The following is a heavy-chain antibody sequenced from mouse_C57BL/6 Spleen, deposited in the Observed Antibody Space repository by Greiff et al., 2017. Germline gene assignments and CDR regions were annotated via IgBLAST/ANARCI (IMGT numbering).Heavy chain of an antibody. CDR1: GYSFTGYF. J-gene: IGHJ4*01. CDR3: ARIFITTVVDSYYAMDY. D-gene: IGHD1-1*01. Sequence: EVQLQQSGPELVKPGDSVKISCKASGYSFTGYFMNWVMQSHGKSLEWIGRINPYNGDTFYNPKFKGKATLTVDKSSSTAHMELRSLTSDDSAVYYCARIFITTVVDSYYAMDYWGQGTSVTVSS. CDR2: INPYNGDT. V-gene: IGHV1-20*01.